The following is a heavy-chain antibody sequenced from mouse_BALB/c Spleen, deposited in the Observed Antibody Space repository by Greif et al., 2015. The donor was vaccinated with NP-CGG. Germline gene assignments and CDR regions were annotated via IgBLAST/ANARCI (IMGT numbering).Heavy chain of an antibody. CDR1: GYTFTDYV. D-gene: IGHD3-3*01. J-gene: IGHJ3*01. CDR3: ARGGTGFAY. V-gene: IGHV1-77*01. Sequence: QVQLQQPGPELVKPGASVKMSCKASGYTFTDYVISWVKQRTGQGLEWIGEIYPGSGSTYYNEKFKGKATLTADKSSNTAYMQRSSLTSEDSAVYFCARGGTGFAYWGQGTLVTVSA. CDR2: IYPGSGST.